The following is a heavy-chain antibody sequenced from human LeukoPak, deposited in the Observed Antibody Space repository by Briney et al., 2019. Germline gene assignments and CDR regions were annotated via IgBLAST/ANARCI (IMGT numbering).Heavy chain of an antibody. J-gene: IGHJ6*03. CDR3: ARVRVVTAIANYYYFMDV. D-gene: IGHD2-21*02. V-gene: IGHV4-59*01. CDR2: IYYSGST. Sequence: SSETLSLTCTVSGGSISSYYWSWIRQPPGKGLEWIGYIYYSGSTNYNPSLKSRVTISVDTSKNQFSLKLSSVTAADTAVYYCARVRVVTAIANYYYFMDVWGKGTTVTVSS. CDR1: GGSISSYY.